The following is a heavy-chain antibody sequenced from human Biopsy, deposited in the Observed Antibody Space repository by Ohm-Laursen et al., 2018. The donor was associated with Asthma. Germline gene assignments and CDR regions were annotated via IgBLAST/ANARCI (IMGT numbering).Heavy chain of an antibody. D-gene: IGHD2-2*01. CDR1: GGSFSGYY. V-gene: IGHV4-34*01. J-gene: IGHJ5*02. Sequence: SETLSLTCAVYGGSFSGYYWSWIRQPPGKGLEWIGEINHSGSTNYNPSLKSRVTISVDTSKNQFSLKLSSVTAADTAVYYCARAGQCSSTSCYNPGWFDPWGQETLVTVSS. CDR3: ARAGQCSSTSCYNPGWFDP. CDR2: INHSGST.